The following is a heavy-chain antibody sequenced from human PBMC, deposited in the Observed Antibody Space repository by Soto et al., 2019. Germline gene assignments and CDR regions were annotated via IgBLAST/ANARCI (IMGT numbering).Heavy chain of an antibody. D-gene: IGHD2-2*03. CDR2: ISDSGST. CDR3: AKVWGETGYRTRTSCLYYFDY. Sequence: EVQLLESGGGLVQPGGSLRLSCEASGFTFNNFAMSWVRQAPGKGLEWVSTISDSGSTYYANSVKGRFTISRDNSKNTLYLQMNSLRAEDTAVYYCAKVWGETGYRTRTSCLYYFDYWGQGTLVTVSS. J-gene: IGHJ4*02. CDR1: GFTFNNFA. V-gene: IGHV3-23*01.